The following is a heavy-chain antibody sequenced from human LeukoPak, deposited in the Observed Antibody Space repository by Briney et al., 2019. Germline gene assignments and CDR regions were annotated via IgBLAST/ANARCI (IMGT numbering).Heavy chain of an antibody. CDR3: ARSALPQRGGAFDS. D-gene: IGHD3-10*01. Sequence: PSETLSLTCTVSGGPINNYFWTWIRQPPGKGLEWIGYVFYSGGANSNPSLKNRVTISVDTSKNQFSLTLRSVSAGDTAVYFCARSALPQRGGAFDSWGRGTRVAVSS. CDR2: VFYSGGA. V-gene: IGHV4-59*01. J-gene: IGHJ3*02. CDR1: GGPINNYF.